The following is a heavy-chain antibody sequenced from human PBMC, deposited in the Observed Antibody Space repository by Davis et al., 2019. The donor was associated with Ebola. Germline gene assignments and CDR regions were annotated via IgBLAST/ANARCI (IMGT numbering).Heavy chain of an antibody. J-gene: IGHJ6*04. Sequence: SVKVSCKASGGTFSSYAISWVRQAPGQGLEWMGGIIPIFGTANYAQKFQGRVTMTRNTSISTAYMELSSLRSEDTAVYYCASYYDFWYNGMDVWGKGTTVTVSS. CDR1: GGTFSSYA. CDR2: IIPIFGTA. CDR3: ASYYDFWYNGMDV. V-gene: IGHV1-69*05. D-gene: IGHD3-3*01.